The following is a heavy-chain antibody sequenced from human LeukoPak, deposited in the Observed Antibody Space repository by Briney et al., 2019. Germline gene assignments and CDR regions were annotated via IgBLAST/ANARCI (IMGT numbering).Heavy chain of an antibody. J-gene: IGHJ3*02. D-gene: IGHD3-22*01. V-gene: IGHV3-23*01. CDR2: ISGSGGST. Sequence: GSLRLSCAASGFPFSSYAMSWVRQAPWKGLEWVSAISGSGGSTYYADSVKGRFTISRDNSKNTLYLQMNSLRDEDTAVYYCANSGLLLHRDAFDIWGQGTMVTVSS. CDR3: ANSGLLLHRDAFDI. CDR1: GFPFSSYA.